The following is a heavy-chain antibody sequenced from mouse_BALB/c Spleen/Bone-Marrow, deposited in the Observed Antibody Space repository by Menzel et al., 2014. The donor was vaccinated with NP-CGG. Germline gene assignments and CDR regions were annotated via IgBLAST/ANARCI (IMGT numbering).Heavy chain of an antibody. V-gene: IGHV2-5-1*01. J-gene: IGHJ3*01. CDR1: GFSLTSYG. D-gene: IGHD2-14*01. CDR2: IWRGGST. CDR3: AKNGGYDGWFAY. Sequence: QVQLQQSGPSLVQPSQSLSIPCTVSGFSLTSYGVHWVRQSPGKGLEWLGVIWRGGSTDYNAAFMSRLSITKDNSKSQVFFKMNSLQADDTAIYYCAKNGGYDGWFAYWGQGTLVTVSA.